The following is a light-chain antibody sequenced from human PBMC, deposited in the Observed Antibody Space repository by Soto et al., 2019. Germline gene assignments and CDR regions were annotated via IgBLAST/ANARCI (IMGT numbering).Light chain of an antibody. Sequence: QSVLTQPASVSGSPGQSITISCTGTSSDVGGYNYVSWYQQHPGKVPKLMIYDVTNRPSGISNRFSASKSGNTASLTISGLQAEDEADYYCSSYTSSSTYVFGTGTKVPVL. CDR2: DVT. CDR3: SSYTSSSTYV. V-gene: IGLV2-14*01. J-gene: IGLJ1*01. CDR1: SSDVGGYNY.